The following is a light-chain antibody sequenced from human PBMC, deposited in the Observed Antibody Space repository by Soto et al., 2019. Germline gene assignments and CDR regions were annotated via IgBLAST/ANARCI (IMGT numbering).Light chain of an antibody. J-gene: IGKJ4*01. CDR2: DAS. Sequence: DLQMTQSPSSLSASVGDRVSITCRASQNIRKYLNWYQQKPGEAPKLLISDASYLQSGVPPRFSGSGSETDFTLTISNLQPEDFATYHCQQSAGTLVSFGGGTKVEIK. V-gene: IGKV1-39*01. CDR3: QQSAGTLVS. CDR1: QNIRKY.